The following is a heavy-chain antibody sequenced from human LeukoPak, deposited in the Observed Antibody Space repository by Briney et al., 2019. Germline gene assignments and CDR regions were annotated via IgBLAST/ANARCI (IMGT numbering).Heavy chain of an antibody. J-gene: IGHJ4*02. V-gene: IGHV1-18*01. CDR2: ISTYNGNT. CDR1: GYTFTSYG. D-gene: IGHD2-2*03. CDR3: AAGYCSSTSCSEFDY. Sequence: ASVKVSCKASGYTFTSYGISWVRQAPGQGLEWMGWISTYNGNTNYAQKLQGRVTMTTDTSTSTAYMELRSLRSDDTAVYYCAAGYCSSTSCSEFDYWGQGTLVAVSP.